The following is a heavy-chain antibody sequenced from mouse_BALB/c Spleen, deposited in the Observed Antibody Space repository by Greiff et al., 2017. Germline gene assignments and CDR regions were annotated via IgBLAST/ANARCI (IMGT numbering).Heavy chain of an antibody. J-gene: IGHJ2*01. D-gene: IGHD1-1*01. CDR3: ARGDYYGSSPFDY. Sequence: EVQLQQFGAELVKPGASVKMSCKASGYTFTDYYMDWVKQSHGESFEWIGRVNPYNGGTSYNQKFKGKATLTVDKSSSTAYMELNSLTSEDSAVYYCARGDYYGSSPFDYWGQGTTLTVSS. V-gene: IGHV1-19*01. CDR1: GYTFTDYY. CDR2: VNPYNGGT.